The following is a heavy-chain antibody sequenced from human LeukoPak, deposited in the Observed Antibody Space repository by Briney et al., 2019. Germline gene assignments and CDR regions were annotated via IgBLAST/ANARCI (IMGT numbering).Heavy chain of an antibody. V-gene: IGHV1-69*13. CDR3: ARTYYDSSGYYIDY. Sequence: ASVKVSCKASGGTFSSYAISWVRQAPGQGLEWMGGIIPIFGTANYAQKFQGRATITADESTSTAYMELSSLRSEDTAVYYCARTYYDSSGYYIDYWGQGTLVTVSS. CDR2: IIPIFGTA. CDR1: GGTFSSYA. D-gene: IGHD3-22*01. J-gene: IGHJ4*02.